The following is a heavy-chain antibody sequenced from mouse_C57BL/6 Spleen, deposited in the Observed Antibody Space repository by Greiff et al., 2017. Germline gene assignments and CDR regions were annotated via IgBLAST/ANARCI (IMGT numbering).Heavy chain of an antibody. D-gene: IGHD2-5*01. CDR3: ARWDYSNYGYFDV. Sequence: VKLQQPGTELVKPGASVKLSCKASGYTFTSYWMHWVKQRPGQGLEWIGNINPSNGGTNYNEKFKSKATLTVDKSSSTAYMQLSSLTSEDSAVYYCARWDYSNYGYFDVWGTGTTVTVSS. V-gene: IGHV1-53*01. J-gene: IGHJ1*03. CDR1: GYTFTSYW. CDR2: INPSNGGT.